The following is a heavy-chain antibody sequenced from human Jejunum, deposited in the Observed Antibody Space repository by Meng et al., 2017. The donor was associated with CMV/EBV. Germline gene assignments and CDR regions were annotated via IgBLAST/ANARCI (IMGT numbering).Heavy chain of an antibody. CDR1: FSFTSSV. Sequence: FSFTSSVMNWVRQAPGKGLEWVANINPDGSVKQYVDSVKGRFSVSRDNAKNSLYLQMNSLRAEDMAVYYCARGLSMVGIAGSWCDPWGQGTLVTVSS. CDR2: INPDGSVK. J-gene: IGHJ5*02. V-gene: IGHV3-7*01. CDR3: ARGLSMVGIAGSWCDP. D-gene: IGHD1-26*01.